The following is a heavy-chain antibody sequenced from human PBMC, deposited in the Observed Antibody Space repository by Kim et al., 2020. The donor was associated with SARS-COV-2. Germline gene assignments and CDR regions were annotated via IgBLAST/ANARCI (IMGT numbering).Heavy chain of an antibody. CDR3: ARNFSDTLYRGRFFD. CDR1: GSSMLSSSHY. J-gene: IGHJ2*01. V-gene: IGHV4-39*01. CDR2: VYYSGST. Sequence: SETLSLTCTVSGSSMLSSSHYWAWIRQPPGKGLEWIGSVYYSGSTHYSLSLRGRLTISVDTSKNQFSLRLMSVTAADSGLYFCARNFSDTLYRGRFFD.